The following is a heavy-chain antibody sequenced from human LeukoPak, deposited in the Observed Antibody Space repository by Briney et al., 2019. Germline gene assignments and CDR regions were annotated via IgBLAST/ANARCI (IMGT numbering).Heavy chain of an antibody. CDR3: ARDRWGNVEMATSIDH. V-gene: IGHV1-46*01. CDR1: GYTFTSYY. D-gene: IGHD5-24*01. Sequence: ASVKVSCKASGYTFTSYYMHWVRQAPGQGLEWMGIINPSGGSTSYAQKFQGRVTMTRDTSTSTVYMELSSLRSEDTAVYYCARDRWGNVEMATSIDHWGQGTLVTVSS. J-gene: IGHJ4*02. CDR2: INPSGGST.